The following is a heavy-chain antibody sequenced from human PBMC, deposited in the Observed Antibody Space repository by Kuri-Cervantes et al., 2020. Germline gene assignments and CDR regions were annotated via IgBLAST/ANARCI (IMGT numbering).Heavy chain of an antibody. CDR1: GFTFSSYW. Sequence: GESLKISCAASGFTFSSYWMHWVRQAPGKGLVWVSRINSDGSSTSYADSVKGRFTISRDNAKNTLYLQMNSLRAEDTAVYYCARDLAVAGLFDYWGQGTLVTVSS. CDR3: ARDLAVAGLFDY. D-gene: IGHD6-19*01. CDR2: INSDGSST. V-gene: IGHV3-74*01. J-gene: IGHJ4*02.